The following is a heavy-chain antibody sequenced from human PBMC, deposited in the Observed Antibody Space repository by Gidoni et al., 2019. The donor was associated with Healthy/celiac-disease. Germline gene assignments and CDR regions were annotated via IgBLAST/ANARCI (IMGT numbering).Heavy chain of an antibody. J-gene: IGHJ3*01. V-gene: IGHV3-30-3*01. CDR2: ISYDGSNK. CDR1: GFTFSSYA. CDR3: AGGSYFGTS. D-gene: IGHD1-26*01. Sequence: QVQLVDFGGGVVQPGRSLSLSCAASGFTFSSYAMHWVRQAPGKGLEWVAVISYDGSNKYYADSVKGRFTISRDNSKNTLYLQMNSLRAEDTAVYYCAGGSYFGTSWGQGTMVTVSS.